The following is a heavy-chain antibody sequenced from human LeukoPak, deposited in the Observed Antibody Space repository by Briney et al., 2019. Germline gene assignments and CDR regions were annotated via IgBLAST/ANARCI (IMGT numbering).Heavy chain of an antibody. V-gene: IGHV4-61*02. CDR1: GGSISSGGYY. CDR2: VYTSGST. D-gene: IGHD6-19*01. CDR3: ARVGAVAANGGLDY. J-gene: IGHJ4*02. Sequence: SETLSLTCTVSGGSISSGGYYWSWIRQPAGKGLEWIGRVYTSGSTNYNPSLKSRVTMSIDTSKNQFSLKLSSVTAADTAVYYCARVGAVAANGGLDYWGQGTLVTVSS.